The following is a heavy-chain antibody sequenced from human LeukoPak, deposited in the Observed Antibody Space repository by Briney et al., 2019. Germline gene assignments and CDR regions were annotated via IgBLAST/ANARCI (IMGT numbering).Heavy chain of an antibody. CDR2: VSASGGST. J-gene: IGHJ5*02. CDR3: AKGIGATVVYNWFDP. D-gene: IGHD4-23*01. Sequence: GGSLRLSCAASGFTFGSYAMNWVRQAPGKGLGWVSAVSASGGSTYYADSVKGRFTISRDNSKNTLYLQMNSQRAEDTAVYYCAKGIGATVVYNWFDPWGQGTLVTVSS. V-gene: IGHV3-23*01. CDR1: GFTFGSYA.